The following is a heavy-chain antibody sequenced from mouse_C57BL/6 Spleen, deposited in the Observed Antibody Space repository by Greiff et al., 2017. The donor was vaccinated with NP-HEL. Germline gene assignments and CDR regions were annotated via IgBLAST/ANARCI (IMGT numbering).Heavy chain of an antibody. Sequence: QVQLQQPGAELVKPGASVKLSCKASGYTFTSYWMHWVKQRPGQGLEWIGMIHPNSGSTNYNEKFKSKATLTVDKSSSTAYMQLSSLTSEDSAVYYCARNGDDGFGFAYWGQGTLVTVSA. CDR3: ARNGDDGFGFAY. D-gene: IGHD2-2*01. CDR2: IHPNSGST. V-gene: IGHV1-64*01. CDR1: GYTFTSYW. J-gene: IGHJ3*01.